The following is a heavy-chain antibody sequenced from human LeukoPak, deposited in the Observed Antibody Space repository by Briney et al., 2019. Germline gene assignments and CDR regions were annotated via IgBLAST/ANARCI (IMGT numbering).Heavy chain of an antibody. D-gene: IGHD3-10*01. V-gene: IGHV4-34*01. CDR1: GGSFSGYY. CDR3: ARGRNYYGARWFDY. J-gene: IGHJ4*02. CDR2: INHSGST. Sequence: SETLSLTCAVYGGSFSGYYWSWIRQPPGKGLEWIGEINHSGSTNYSPFIKSRVTISVDTSKNQFSLKLSSVAAADTAVDYCARGRNYYGARWFDYWGQGTLVTVSS.